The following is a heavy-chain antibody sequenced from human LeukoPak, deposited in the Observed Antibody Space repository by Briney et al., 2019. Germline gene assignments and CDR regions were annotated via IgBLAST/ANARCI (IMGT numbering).Heavy chain of an antibody. Sequence: GGSLRLSCAASGFTFSAFWMSWVRQAPGKGLGWVANIKQDGSEIYYVDSVKGRFTVSRDNARNSLYLQTNSLRAEDTAVYYCARLWGDVTIFDYWGQGTLVTVSS. V-gene: IGHV3-7*01. CDR2: IKQDGSEI. CDR1: GFTFSAFW. J-gene: IGHJ4*02. CDR3: ARLWGDVTIFDY. D-gene: IGHD3-3*01.